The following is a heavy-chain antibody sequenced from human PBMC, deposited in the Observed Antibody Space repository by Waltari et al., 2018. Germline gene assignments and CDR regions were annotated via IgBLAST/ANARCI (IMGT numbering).Heavy chain of an antibody. CDR2: IYHSGST. Sequence: QVQLQESGPGLVKPSETLSLTCAVSGYSISSGYYWGWIRQPPGKGLEWIGSIYHSGSTYYTPSLKSRVTISVDTSKNQFSLKLSSVTAADTAVYYCAREVRRPYYYYYGMDVWGQGTTVTVSS. V-gene: IGHV4-38-2*02. D-gene: IGHD1-1*01. CDR3: AREVRRPYYYYYGMDV. CDR1: GYSISSGYY. J-gene: IGHJ6*02.